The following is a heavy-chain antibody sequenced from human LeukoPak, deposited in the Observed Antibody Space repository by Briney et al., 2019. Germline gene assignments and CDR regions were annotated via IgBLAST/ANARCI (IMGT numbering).Heavy chain of an antibody. CDR2: INPNSGGT. CDR3: ARDLRYYYDSSGYYSVDY. J-gene: IGHJ4*02. D-gene: IGHD3-22*01. CDR1: GYTFTGYY. Sequence: ASVKVSCKASGYTFTGYYMHWVRQAPGQGLEWMGWINPNSGGTNYAQKFQGRVTMTRDTSISTAYMELSRLRSDDTAVYYCARDLRYYYDSSGYYSVDYWGQGTLVTVSS. V-gene: IGHV1-2*02.